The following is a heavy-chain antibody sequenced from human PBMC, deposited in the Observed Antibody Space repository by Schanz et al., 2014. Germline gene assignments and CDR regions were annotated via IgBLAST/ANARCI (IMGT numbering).Heavy chain of an antibody. Sequence: EVQLVESGGGLVQPGGSLRLSCAASGFSFSSYSMNWVRQAPGKGLEWVSAISGSGGSTYYADSVKGRFTISRDNSKNTLYLQMNSLRAEDTAVYYCAKARRKSNCSGGRCFHYSYYGMDVWGQGTTVTVSS. D-gene: IGHD2-15*01. CDR1: GFSFSSYS. CDR2: ISGSGGST. V-gene: IGHV3-23*04. J-gene: IGHJ6*02. CDR3: AKARRKSNCSGGRCFHYSYYGMDV.